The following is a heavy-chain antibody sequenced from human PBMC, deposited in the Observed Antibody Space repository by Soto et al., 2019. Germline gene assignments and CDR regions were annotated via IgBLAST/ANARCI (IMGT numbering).Heavy chain of an antibody. CDR3: AKGHSPAWHIHY. CDR1: VFTFSSYG. V-gene: IGHV3-30*18. J-gene: IGHJ4*01. CDR2: ISYDGSNK. D-gene: IGHD2-21*01. Sequence: PVGSLRLSCAASVFTFSSYGMHCVRQAPGKGLEWVAVISYDGSNKYYADSVKGRFTIYRDNSKNTLYLQMNSLRAEDTAVYYCAKGHSPAWHIHYWGHANLVTLSS.